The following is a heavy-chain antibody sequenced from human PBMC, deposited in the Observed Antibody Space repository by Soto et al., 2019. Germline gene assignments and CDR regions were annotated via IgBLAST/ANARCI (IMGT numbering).Heavy chain of an antibody. CDR1: GGSISSSNW. Sequence: SETLSLTCAVSGGSISSSNWWSWVRQPPGKGLEWIGEIYHSGSTNYNPSLKSRVTISVDKSKNQFSLKLSSVTAADTAVYYCARVADCSGGSCYFSVDYWGQGTLVTVSS. J-gene: IGHJ4*02. CDR3: ARVADCSGGSCYFSVDY. CDR2: IYHSGST. V-gene: IGHV4-4*02. D-gene: IGHD2-15*01.